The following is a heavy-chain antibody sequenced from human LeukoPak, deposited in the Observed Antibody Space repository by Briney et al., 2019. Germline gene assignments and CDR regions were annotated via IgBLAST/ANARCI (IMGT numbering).Heavy chain of an antibody. V-gene: IGHV1-58*02. J-gene: IGHJ4*02. D-gene: IGHD4-17*01. Sequence: SVKVSCKASGFTFTSSAMQWVRQARGQRLEWIGWIVVGSGNTNYAQKFQERVTITRDMSTSTAYMELSSLRSEDTAVYYCAAAGLCGDYYFDYWGQGTLVTVSS. CDR3: AAAGLCGDYYFDY. CDR2: IVVGSGNT. CDR1: GFTFTSSA.